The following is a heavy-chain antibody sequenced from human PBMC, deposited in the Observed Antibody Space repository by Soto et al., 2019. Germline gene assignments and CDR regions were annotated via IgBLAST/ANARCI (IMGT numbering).Heavy chain of an antibody. J-gene: IGHJ6*02. D-gene: IGHD6-13*01. Sequence: EGSLRLACVASGFTFSDYTMNWVRQAPGKGLEWVSSTTSSSIYKYYADSLKGRFTISRDNAKSSLYLQMNSLRAEDTAVYYCARVRREGIAIAQMDVWGQGTTVTVSS. CDR3: ARVRREGIAIAQMDV. V-gene: IGHV3-21*01. CDR1: GFTFSDYT. CDR2: TTSSSIYK.